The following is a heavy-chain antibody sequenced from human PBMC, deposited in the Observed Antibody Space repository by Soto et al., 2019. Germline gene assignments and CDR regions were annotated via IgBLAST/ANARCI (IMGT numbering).Heavy chain of an antibody. D-gene: IGHD2-21*01. J-gene: IGHJ4*02. CDR3: EKDAVYNDGLWLMDS. Sequence: GGSLSLSCAASGFTISTFAMTWVRQAPGKGLESVCGMTGSGATIHYADSVRGRFTISKDNSKNVLFLQMDYLRDEDTAIYYCEKDAVYNDGLWLMDSWGQGTPVTVSS. CDR1: GFTISTFA. CDR2: MTGSGATI. V-gene: IGHV3-23*01.